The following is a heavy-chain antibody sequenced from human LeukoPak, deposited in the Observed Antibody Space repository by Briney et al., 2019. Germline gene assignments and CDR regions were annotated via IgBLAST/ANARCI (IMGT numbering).Heavy chain of an antibody. Sequence: ASVKVSCKASGYTFTSYGISWVRQAPGQGLEWMGWISAYNGNTNYAQKLQGRVTMTTDTSTSTAYMELRSLRSDDTAVYYCARIFSKVQDYYGMDVWGQGTTVTASS. J-gene: IGHJ6*02. CDR1: GYTFTSYG. CDR2: ISAYNGNT. D-gene: IGHD2-2*01. V-gene: IGHV1-18*01. CDR3: ARIFSKVQDYYGMDV.